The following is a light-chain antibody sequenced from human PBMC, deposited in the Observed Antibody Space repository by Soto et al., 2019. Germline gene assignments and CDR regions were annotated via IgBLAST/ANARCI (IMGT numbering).Light chain of an antibody. CDR3: QQYNNWPPIT. V-gene: IGKV3D-15*01. CDR1: QSVSSY. J-gene: IGKJ5*01. Sequence: ETVMTQSPATLSVSPGERATLSCRASQSVSSYLAWYQQKPGQAPRLLIYDASNRATGIPARFSGSGSGTDFTLTISSLQSEDFGVYYCQQYNNWPPITFGQGTRLEI. CDR2: DAS.